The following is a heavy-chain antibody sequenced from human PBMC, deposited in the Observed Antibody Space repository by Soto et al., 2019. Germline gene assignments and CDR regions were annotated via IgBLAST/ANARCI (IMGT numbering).Heavy chain of an antibody. CDR1: GSTISTCDDY. CDR3: ARGLSAAKVVPCSFDP. J-gene: IGHJ5*02. D-gene: IGHD2-15*01. CDR2: IYYSGNT. V-gene: IGHV4-31*02. Sequence: LPPTYAVSGSTISTCDDYLSWIRRHPVKGLEWIGYIYYSGNTYYNPSIKCRLTISVETSKNKFTLKMNSVTDADTAVYYCARGLSAAKVVPCSFDPWGQGTLVTVSS.